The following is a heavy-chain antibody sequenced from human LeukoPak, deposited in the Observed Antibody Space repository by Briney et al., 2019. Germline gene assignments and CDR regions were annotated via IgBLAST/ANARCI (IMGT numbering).Heavy chain of an antibody. D-gene: IGHD6-6*01. V-gene: IGHV1-46*01. CDR1: GYTFTSYY. CDR2: INPSGGST. J-gene: IGHJ3*02. CDR3: ARGLHSSSPLLDAFDI. Sequence: GASVKVSCKASGYTFTSYYMHWVRQAPGQGLEWMGIINPSGGSTSYAQKFQGRVTMTRDTSTSTVYMELSSLRSEDTAVYYCARGLHSSSPLLDAFDIWGQGTMVTVSS.